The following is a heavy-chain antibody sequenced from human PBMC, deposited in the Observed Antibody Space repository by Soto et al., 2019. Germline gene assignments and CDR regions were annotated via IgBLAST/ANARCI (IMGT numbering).Heavy chain of an antibody. CDR1: GFTFSSYA. CDR3: AKDSSPSGFFYGYIRYYGMVD. J-gene: IGHJ6*02. CDR2: ISGSGGST. D-gene: IGHD5-18*01. Sequence: GGSLRLSCAASGFTFSSYAMSWVRQAPGKGLEWVSAISGSGGSTYYADSVKGRFTISRDNSKNTLYLQMNSLRAEDTAVYYCAKDSSPSGFFYGYIRYYGMVDWCPGLPVTV. V-gene: IGHV3-23*01.